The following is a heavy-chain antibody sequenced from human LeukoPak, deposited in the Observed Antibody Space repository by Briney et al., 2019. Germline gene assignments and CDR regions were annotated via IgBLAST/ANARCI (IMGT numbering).Heavy chain of an antibody. CDR2: ISSDGTNK. Sequence: GGSLRLSCAASGFTFSSYAMQWVRQAPGKGLEWVADISSDGTNKYYADSVKGRFTISRDNSKTTLYLQMNSLRPEDTAVYYCPRDSQWLVSSGYYYYYMDVWGKGTTVTVSS. CDR1: GFTFSSYA. J-gene: IGHJ6*03. CDR3: PRDSQWLVSSGYYYYYMDV. V-gene: IGHV3-30*04. D-gene: IGHD6-19*01.